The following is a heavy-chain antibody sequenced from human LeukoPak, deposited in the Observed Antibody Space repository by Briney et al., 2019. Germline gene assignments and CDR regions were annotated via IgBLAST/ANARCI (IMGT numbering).Heavy chain of an antibody. V-gene: IGHV3-30*18. CDR1: EFTFSNFG. J-gene: IGHJ4*02. CDR2: ISYDGSKQ. CDR3: AKDADYSSSWGVDY. D-gene: IGHD6-13*01. Sequence: GGSLRLSCAASEFTFSNFGMHWVRQPPGKGLEWVAVISYDGSKQDYEDSVKGRFTISRDNSKNTLYPQMNSLRAEDTAVYYCAKDADYSSSWGVDYWGQGTLVTVSS.